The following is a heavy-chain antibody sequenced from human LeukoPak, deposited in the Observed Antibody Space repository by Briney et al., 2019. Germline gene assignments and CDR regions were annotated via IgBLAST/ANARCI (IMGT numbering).Heavy chain of an antibody. J-gene: IGHJ4*02. Sequence: TSETLSLTCAVSGGSISSGGYSWSWIRQPPGKGLEWIGYIYHSGSIYYNPSLKSRVTISVDRSKNQFSLKLSSVTAADTAVYYCAKGSKLGELDYWGQGTLVTVSS. D-gene: IGHD7-27*01. V-gene: IGHV4-30-2*01. CDR2: IYHSGSI. CDR3: AKGSKLGELDY. CDR1: GGSISSGGYS.